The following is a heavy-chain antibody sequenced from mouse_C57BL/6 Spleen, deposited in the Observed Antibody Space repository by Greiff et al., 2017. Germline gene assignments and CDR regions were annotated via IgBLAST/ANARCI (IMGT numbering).Heavy chain of an antibody. CDR3: AKEITTVVDAMDY. CDR2: IWRGGST. J-gene: IGHJ4*01. D-gene: IGHD1-1*01. V-gene: IGHV2-5*01. CDR1: GFSLTSYG. Sequence: VKLMESGPGLVQPSQSLSITCTVSGFSLTSYGVHWVRQSPGKGLEWLGVIWRGGSTDYNAAFMSRLSITKDNSKSQVFFKMNSLQADDTAIYYCAKEITTVVDAMDYWGQGTSVTVSS.